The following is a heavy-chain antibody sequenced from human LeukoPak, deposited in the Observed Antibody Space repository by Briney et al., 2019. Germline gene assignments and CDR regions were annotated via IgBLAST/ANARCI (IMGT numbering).Heavy chain of an antibody. CDR3: ARGGSPPEALGDALDI. V-gene: IGHV3-23*01. CDR2: ISGSGDSA. D-gene: IGHD1-26*01. CDR1: GFTFSIYA. Sequence: GGSLRLSCAASGFTFSIYAMNWVRQAPGKGLEWVSGISGSGDSAYYAGSVKGRFTISRDNAKNTLYLHMNSLRVEDTAVYYCARGGSPPEALGDALDIWGQGTMVTVSS. J-gene: IGHJ3*02.